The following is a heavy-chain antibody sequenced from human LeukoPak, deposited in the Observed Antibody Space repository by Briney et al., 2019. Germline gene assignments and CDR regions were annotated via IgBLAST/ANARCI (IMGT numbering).Heavy chain of an antibody. CDR1: GFTFSSYA. Sequence: GGSLRLSCAAAGFTFSSYAMIRVRQAPGKGLEWVSVINDSGGSTFYADSVKGRFTISRDNSKNTLYLQMSGLRAEGTAVYYCARTLEWTLVGFGYWGQGTLVTVSS. CDR2: INDSGGST. V-gene: IGHV3-23*01. CDR3: ARTLEWTLVGFGY. J-gene: IGHJ4*02. D-gene: IGHD3-3*01.